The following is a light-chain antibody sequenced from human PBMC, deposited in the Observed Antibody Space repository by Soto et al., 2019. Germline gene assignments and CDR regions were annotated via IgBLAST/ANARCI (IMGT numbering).Light chain of an antibody. CDR2: GAS. V-gene: IGKV3-20*01. J-gene: IGKJ1*01. CDR3: QQYGSSPWT. CDR1: QSVSSSY. Sequence: EIVLTQSPGTLSLSPGEGATLSCRASQSVSSSYFAWYRQKPGQAPMLLIYGASSRATGIPDRFSGSGSGTEFTLTISRLEPEDFAVYYCQQYGSSPWTFGQGTKVEIK.